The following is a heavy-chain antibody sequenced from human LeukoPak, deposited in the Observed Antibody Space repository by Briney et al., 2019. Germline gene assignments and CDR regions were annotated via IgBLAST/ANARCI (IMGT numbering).Heavy chain of an antibody. J-gene: IGHJ4*02. CDR1: GYTFTSYD. CDR2: MNPNSGNT. CDR3: ARVRGPYYYDSSGYYLDDY. V-gene: IGHV1-8*01. Sequence: ASVKVSCKASGYTFTSYDINWVRQATGQGLEWMGWMNPNSGNTGYAQKFQGRVTMTRNTSISTAYMELSSLRSEDTAVYYCARVRGPYYYDSSGYYLDDYWGQGTLVTVSS. D-gene: IGHD3-22*01.